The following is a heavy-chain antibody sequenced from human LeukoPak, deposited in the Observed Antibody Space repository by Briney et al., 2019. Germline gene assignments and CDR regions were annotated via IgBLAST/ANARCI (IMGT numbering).Heavy chain of an antibody. D-gene: IGHD3-10*01. Sequence: VASVKVSCKASGYTFTGYYMHWVRQAPGQGLEWMGWINPNSGGTNYAQKFQGRVTMTRDTSISTAYMELSRLRSDDTAVYYCASAITMVRGVIIRSLDYWGQGTLVTVSS. CDR3: ASAITMVRGVIIRSLDY. CDR1: GYTFTGYY. V-gene: IGHV1-2*02. J-gene: IGHJ4*02. CDR2: INPNSGGT.